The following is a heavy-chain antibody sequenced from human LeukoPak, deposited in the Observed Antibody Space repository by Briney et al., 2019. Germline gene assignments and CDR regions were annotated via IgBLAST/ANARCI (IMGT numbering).Heavy chain of an antibody. CDR2: IKQDGSEG. CDR3: ARGSSAGASLRHDY. J-gene: IGHJ4*02. D-gene: IGHD1-26*01. V-gene: IGHV3-7*01. CDR1: GFALSIYC. Sequence: GGSLRLSCASSGFALSIYCMSCVRQAPGKGLEGVANIKQDGSEGNFVDSVKGRFTISRDNAKKSLYLQMNSLRAEDTAVYYCARGSSAGASLRHDYWGQGTLVPVSS.